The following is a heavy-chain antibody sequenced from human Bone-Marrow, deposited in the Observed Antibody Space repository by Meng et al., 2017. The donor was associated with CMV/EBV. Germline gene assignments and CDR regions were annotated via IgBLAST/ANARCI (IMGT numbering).Heavy chain of an antibody. D-gene: IGHD2-2*01. CDR1: GGSFSGYY. V-gene: IGHV4-34*01. Sequence: ESLKISCAVYGGSFSGYYWSWIRQPPGKGLEWIGEINHSGSTNYNPSLKSRVTISVDTSKNQFSLKLSSVTAADTAVYYCARGGKGLSCSSTSCSFYYYGMDVWGQGTTVTVSS. J-gene: IGHJ6*02. CDR2: INHSGST. CDR3: ARGGKGLSCSSTSCSFYYYGMDV.